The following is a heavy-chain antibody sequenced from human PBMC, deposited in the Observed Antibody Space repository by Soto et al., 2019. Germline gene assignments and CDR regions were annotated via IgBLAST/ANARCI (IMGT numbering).Heavy chain of an antibody. J-gene: IGHJ4*02. CDR1: VGTFSSYT. Sequence: QVQLVQSGAEVKKPGSSVKVSCKASVGTFSSYTISWVRQAPGQGLEWMGRIIPILGIANYAQKLQGRVTITADKSTSTAYMEVSSLRSEDTAVYYCARDSSSSWYYFDYWGQGTLVTVSS. CDR2: IIPILGIA. D-gene: IGHD6-13*01. V-gene: IGHV1-69*08. CDR3: ARDSSSSWYYFDY.